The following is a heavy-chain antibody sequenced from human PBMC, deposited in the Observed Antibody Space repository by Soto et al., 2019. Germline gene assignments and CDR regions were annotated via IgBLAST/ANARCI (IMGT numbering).Heavy chain of an antibody. Sequence: QVQLVQSGAEVKKPGASVNVSCKTSGYTFTSYVMHWVRQAPGQRLEWMGWINAANGNTRYSQNFQGRVTITRDTSATTAYMELSSLRSEDTAVYYCTRVAMVRGVDYGMDVWGQGTTVTVSS. CDR2: INAANGNT. CDR1: GYTFTSYV. CDR3: TRVAMVRGVDYGMDV. D-gene: IGHD3-10*01. J-gene: IGHJ6*02. V-gene: IGHV1-3*01.